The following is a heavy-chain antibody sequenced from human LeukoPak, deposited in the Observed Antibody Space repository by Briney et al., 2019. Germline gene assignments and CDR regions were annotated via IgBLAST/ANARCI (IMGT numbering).Heavy chain of an antibody. CDR1: GGSFSGYY. J-gene: IGHJ5*02. Sequence: PSETLSLTCAVYGGSFSGYYWSWIRQPPGKGLEWIGEINHSGSTNYNPSLKSRVTISVDTSKNQFSLKLSSVTAADTAVYYCARFLVYGSGKKVFWFDPWGQGTLVTVSS. D-gene: IGHD3-10*01. CDR2: INHSGST. CDR3: ARFLVYGSGKKVFWFDP. V-gene: IGHV4-34*01.